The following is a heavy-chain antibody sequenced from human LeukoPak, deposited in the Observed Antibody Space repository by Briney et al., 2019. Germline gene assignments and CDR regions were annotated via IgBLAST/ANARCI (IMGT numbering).Heavy chain of an antibody. CDR2: ISYDGSNK. CDR1: GFTFSSYG. J-gene: IGHJ6*02. CDR3: AKERDYYYYGMDV. Sequence: PGGSLRLSFAAPGFTFSSYGMHWVRQAPGKGLEWVAVISYDGSNKYYADSVKGRFTISRDNSKNTLYLQMNSLRAEDTAVYYCAKERDYYYYGMDVWGQGTTVTVSS. V-gene: IGHV3-30*18.